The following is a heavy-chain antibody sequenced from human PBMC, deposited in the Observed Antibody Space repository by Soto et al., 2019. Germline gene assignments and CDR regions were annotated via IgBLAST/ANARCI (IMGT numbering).Heavy chain of an antibody. CDR1: GYTFINYD. V-gene: IGHV1-8*03. CDR3: AGEIGLTLVFDY. J-gene: IGHJ4*01. D-gene: IGHD3-10*01. CDR2: MNPGSGKT. Sequence: ASVKVSCKASGYTFINYDISWVRQATGQGLEWMGWMNPGSGKTGYANKFQGRVTITRDTSASTDHMEVSSLTSEDTAVYYCAGEIGLTLVFDYWGHGTQVTVSS.